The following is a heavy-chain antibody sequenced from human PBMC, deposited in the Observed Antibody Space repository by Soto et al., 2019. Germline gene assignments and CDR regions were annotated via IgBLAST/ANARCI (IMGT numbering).Heavy chain of an antibody. CDR3: ARDKITGLFDY. V-gene: IGHV4-59*12. CDR2: IYYSGST. J-gene: IGHJ4*02. CDR1: GGSISSYY. D-gene: IGHD2-8*02. Sequence: SETLSLTCTVSGGSISSYYWSWIRQPPGKGLEWIGYIYYSGSTNYNPSLKSRVTISVDTSKNQFSLKLSSVTAADTFVSNCARDKITGLFDYWGQGTLVTVSS.